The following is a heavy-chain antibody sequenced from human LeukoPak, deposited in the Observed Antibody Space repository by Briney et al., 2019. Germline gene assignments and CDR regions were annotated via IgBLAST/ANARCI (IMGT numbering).Heavy chain of an antibody. CDR3: ARVHQLLYYFDY. CDR1: GGSISSGGYS. V-gene: IGHV4-30-2*01. J-gene: IGHJ4*02. Sequence: SETLSLTCAVSGGSISSGGYSWSWIRQPPGMGLEWIGYIYHSASTYYNPSLKSRVTISVDRSKNQFSLKLSSVTAADTAVYYCARVHQLLYYFDYWCQGTLVIVSS. D-gene: IGHD2-2*01. CDR2: IYHSAST.